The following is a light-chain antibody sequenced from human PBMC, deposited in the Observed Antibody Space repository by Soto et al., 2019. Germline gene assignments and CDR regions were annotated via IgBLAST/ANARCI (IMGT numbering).Light chain of an antibody. J-gene: IGLJ2*01. CDR2: DVS. CDR3: NSYTSSSTLV. CDR1: SSYVGGYNY. V-gene: IGLV2-14*01. Sequence: QSVLTQPASVSGSPGQSITISCTGTSSYVGGYNYVSWYQQHPGKAPKLMIYDVSNRPSGVSNRFSGSKSGNTASLTISGLQAEDEADYYCNSYTSSSTLVFGGGTKLTVL.